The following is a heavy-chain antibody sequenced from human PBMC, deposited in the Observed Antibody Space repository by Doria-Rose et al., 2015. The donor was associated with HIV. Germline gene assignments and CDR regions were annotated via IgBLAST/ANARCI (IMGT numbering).Heavy chain of an antibody. V-gene: IGHV2-26*01. CDR3: ARIKSSRWYHKYYFDF. D-gene: IGHD6-13*01. Sequence: QITLKEFGPVLVKPTETLTLTCTVSGVSLSSPGMGVSWIRQPPGKDLEWLANIFSDGERSYKTSLKSRLTISRGTSKSQVVLTMTDMDPVDTATYYCARIKSSRWYHKYYFDFWGQGTLVIVSA. CDR2: IFSDGER. J-gene: IGHJ4*02. CDR1: GVSLSSPGMG.